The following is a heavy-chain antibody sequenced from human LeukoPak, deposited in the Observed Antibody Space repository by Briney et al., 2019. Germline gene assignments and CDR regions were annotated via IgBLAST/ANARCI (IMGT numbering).Heavy chain of an antibody. CDR1: GFTFSSYS. CDR3: ARGGGIYSGSYWVDY. CDR2: ISSSSSPK. J-gene: IGHJ4*02. Sequence: GGSLRLSCAASGFTFSSYSMNRVRQAPGKGLEWVSYISSSSSPKFYADSVKGRFTISRDNAKNSLYLQMNSLRAEDTAVYYCARGGGIYSGSYWVDYWGQGTLVTVSP. V-gene: IGHV3-48*04. D-gene: IGHD1-26*01.